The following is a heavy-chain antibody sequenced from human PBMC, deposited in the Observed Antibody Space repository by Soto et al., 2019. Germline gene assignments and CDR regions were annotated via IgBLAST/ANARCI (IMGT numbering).Heavy chain of an antibody. V-gene: IGHV5-51*01. CDR2: IHPHDSDT. Sequence: PGESLKISCRASGYYFTDYWIGWVRQMPGKGLEWMGIIHPHDSDTKYSPSFQGHVTFSVDTSISTAFLQWNSLKASDSAIYYCARQXYDFWSGSDIGSSYFDFWGRGTQVTVSS. D-gene: IGHD3-3*01. CDR1: GYYFTDYW. J-gene: IGHJ2*01. CDR3: ARQXYDFWSGSDIGSSYFDF.